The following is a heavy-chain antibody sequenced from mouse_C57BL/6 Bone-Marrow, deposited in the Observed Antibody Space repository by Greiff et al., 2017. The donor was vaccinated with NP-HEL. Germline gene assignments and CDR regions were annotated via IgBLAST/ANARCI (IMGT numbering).Heavy chain of an antibody. CDR3: TKGNGSSYGAMDY. CDR2: IDPENGDT. V-gene: IGHV14-4*01. D-gene: IGHD1-1*01. J-gene: IGHJ4*01. Sequence: EVQLQQSGAELVRPGASVKLSCTASGFNIKDDYMHWVKQRPEQGLEWIGWIDPENGDTEYASKFQGKATITADKSSNTAYLQLSSLTSEDTAVYYCTKGNGSSYGAMDYWGQGTSVTVSS. CDR1: GFNIKDDY.